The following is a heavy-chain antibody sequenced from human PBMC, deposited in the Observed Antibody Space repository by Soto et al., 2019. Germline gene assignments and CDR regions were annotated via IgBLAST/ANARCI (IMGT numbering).Heavy chain of an antibody. CDR3: ARHRSGDDTNAFDI. D-gene: IGHD2-21*02. CDR2: ISAYNGNT. V-gene: IGHV1-18*01. J-gene: IGHJ3*02. Sequence: ASVKVSCKASGYTFTSCGISWVRQAPGQGLEWMGWISAYNGNTNYAQKLQGRVTMTTDTSTSTAYMELRSLRSDDTAVYYCARHRSGDDTNAFDIWGQGTMVTVSS. CDR1: GYTFTSCG.